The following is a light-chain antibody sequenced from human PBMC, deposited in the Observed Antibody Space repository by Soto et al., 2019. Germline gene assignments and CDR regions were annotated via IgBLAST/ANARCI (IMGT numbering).Light chain of an antibody. CDR2: DVS. Sequence: QSALTQPRSVSGSPGQSVTISCTGPSSDVGPYNSVSWYQQHPGGAPKVMIFDVSRRPSGVPDRFSGSKSGSTASLTISGLQAEDEADYYFFSYAGSHTYVFGTGTKVTVL. CDR3: FSYAGSHTYV. CDR1: SSDVGPYNS. J-gene: IGLJ1*01. V-gene: IGLV2-11*01.